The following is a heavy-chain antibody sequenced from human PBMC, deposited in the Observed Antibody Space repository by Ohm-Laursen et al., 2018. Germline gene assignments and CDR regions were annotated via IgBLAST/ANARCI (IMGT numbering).Heavy chain of an antibody. V-gene: IGHV3-11*04. CDR2: ITTSGSPT. CDR1: GFTFSDFY. Sequence: SLRLSCSASGFTFSDFYMSWVRQAPGKGLDWVSYITTSGSPTDYADSVKGRFTISRDNAKNSLYLQMNSLRAEDTAVYHCARDPVRGLTDYWGQGTLVTVSS. D-gene: IGHD3-16*01. J-gene: IGHJ4*02. CDR3: ARDPVRGLTDY.